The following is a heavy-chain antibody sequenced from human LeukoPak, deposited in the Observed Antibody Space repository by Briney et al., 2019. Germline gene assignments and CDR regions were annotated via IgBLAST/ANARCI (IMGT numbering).Heavy chain of an antibody. CDR1: GYTFTSYD. CDR3: ARAKSSYYYYMDV. D-gene: IGHD2-2*01. J-gene: IGHJ6*03. CDR2: MNPNSGNT. V-gene: IGHV1-8*03. Sequence: ASVKVSCKASGYTFTSYDIDWVRQATGQGLEWMGWMNPNSGNTGYAQKFQGRVTIIRNTSISTAYMELSSLRSEDTAVYYCARAKSSYYYYMDVWGKGTTVTVSS.